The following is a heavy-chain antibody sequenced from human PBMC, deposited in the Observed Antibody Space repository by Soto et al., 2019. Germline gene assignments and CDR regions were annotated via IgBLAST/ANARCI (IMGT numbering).Heavy chain of an antibody. V-gene: IGHV4-30-4*01. J-gene: IGHJ5*02. D-gene: IGHD2-21*01. Sequence: PSETLSLTCTVSGGSISSGDYYWSWIRQPPGKGLEWIGYIYYSGSTYYNPSLKSRVTISVDTSKNQFSLKLSSVTAADTAVYYCARDRGDYSTSGNWFDPWGQGTLV. CDR2: IYYSGST. CDR3: ARDRGDYSTSGNWFDP. CDR1: GGSISSGDYY.